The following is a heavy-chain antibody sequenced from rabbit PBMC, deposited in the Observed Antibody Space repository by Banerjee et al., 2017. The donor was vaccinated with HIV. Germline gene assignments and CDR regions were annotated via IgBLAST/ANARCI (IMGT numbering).Heavy chain of an antibody. CDR3: AREGSSYGAFNL. D-gene: IGHD8-1*01. J-gene: IGHJ4*01. CDR2: IYNGDGST. V-gene: IGHV1S40*01. Sequence: QQLVESGGGLVKPGASLTLTCTASGFDFSSGYDMCWVRQAPGKRPEWIGCIYNGDGSTYYTNWAKGRFTISKTSSTTVTLQMTSLTAADTATYFCAREGSSYGAFNLWGPGTLVTDS. CDR1: GFDFSSGYD.